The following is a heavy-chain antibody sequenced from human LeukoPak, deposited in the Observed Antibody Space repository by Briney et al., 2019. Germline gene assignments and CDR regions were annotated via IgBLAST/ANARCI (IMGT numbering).Heavy chain of an antibody. CDR2: IYHSGST. Sequence: PSETLSLTCTVSGGSISSGGYYWSWIRQPPGKGLEWIGYIYHSGSTYYNPSLKSRVTISVDTSKNQFSLKLSSVTAADTAVYYCARQPRGYSNRDYWGQGTLVTVSS. CDR3: ARQPRGYSNRDY. J-gene: IGHJ4*02. CDR1: GGSISSGGYY. D-gene: IGHD4-11*01. V-gene: IGHV4-30-2*03.